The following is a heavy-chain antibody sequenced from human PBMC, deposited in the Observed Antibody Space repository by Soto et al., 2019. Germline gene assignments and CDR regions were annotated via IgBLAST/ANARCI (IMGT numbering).Heavy chain of an antibody. J-gene: IGHJ4*02. CDR2: IIPIFDTA. D-gene: IGHD3-16*02. Sequence: QVQLVQSGAEVKKPGSSVKVSCKASGGTFSSYAISWVRQAPGQGLEWMGGIIPIFDTANYAQKFQGRVTITADESTSTAYMELSSLRSEDTAVYYCARSRYYDYVWGSYRGSYFDYWGQGTLVTVSS. CDR1: GGTFSSYA. V-gene: IGHV1-69*01. CDR3: ARSRYYDYVWGSYRGSYFDY.